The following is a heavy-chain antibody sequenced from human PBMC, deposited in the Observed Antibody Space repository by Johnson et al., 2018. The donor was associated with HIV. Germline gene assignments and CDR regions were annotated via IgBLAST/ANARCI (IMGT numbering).Heavy chain of an antibody. Sequence: QVQLVESGGGVVQPGRSLTLSCAASGFTLSSHGIHWVRQAPGKGLERVAIMWYDGSHLGCADSVKDRFTISRDVSKNTVYLQMSSLKPEDTAVYYCTRDRIQIWSYVGTFDTWGPGALVTVSS. CDR1: GFTLSSHG. D-gene: IGHD5-18*01. CDR2: MWYDGSHL. CDR3: TRDRIQIWSYVGTFDT. J-gene: IGHJ3*02. V-gene: IGHV3-33*01.